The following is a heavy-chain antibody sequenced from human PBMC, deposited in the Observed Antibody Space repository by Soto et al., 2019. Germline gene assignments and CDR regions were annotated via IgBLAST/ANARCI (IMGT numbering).Heavy chain of an antibody. CDR1: GYTFTSYG. D-gene: IGHD3-9*01. J-gene: IGHJ3*02. CDR3: ARGGYFDWLLGSDAFDI. V-gene: IGHV1-18*01. CDR2: ISAYNGNT. Sequence: ASVKVSCKASGYTFTSYGISWVIQAPGQGLEWMGWISAYNGNTNYAQKLQGRVTMTTDTSTSTAYMELRSLRSDDTAVYYCARGGYFDWLLGSDAFDIWGQGTMVTVSS.